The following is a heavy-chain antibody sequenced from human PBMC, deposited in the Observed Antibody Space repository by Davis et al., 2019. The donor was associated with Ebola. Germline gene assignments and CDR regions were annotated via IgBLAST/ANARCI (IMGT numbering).Heavy chain of an antibody. D-gene: IGHD2-15*01. V-gene: IGHV5-10-1*01. CDR2: IDPTDSYT. CDR1: GSNFPNYW. Sequence: PGGSLRLSCKASGSNFPNYWINWVRQMPGKGLEWMGRIDPTDSYTNYSPSFQGHVTISADKSVSTVYLQWSSLQASDTAIYYCARPGYCSGGSCSTYVDYWGQGTLVTVSS. CDR3: ARPGYCSGGSCSTYVDY. J-gene: IGHJ4*02.